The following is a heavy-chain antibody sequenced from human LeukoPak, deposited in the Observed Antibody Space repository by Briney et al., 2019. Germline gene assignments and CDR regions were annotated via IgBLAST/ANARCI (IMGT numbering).Heavy chain of an antibody. CDR1: GFTFSSYA. V-gene: IGHV3-23*01. Sequence: GGSQRLSCAASGFTFSSYAMSWVRQAPGKGLEWVSAISGSGGSTYYADSVKGRFTISRDNSKNTLYLQMNSLRAEDTAVYYCAKGLVVIPGLAAFDIWGQGTMVTVSS. J-gene: IGHJ3*02. CDR3: AKGLVVIPGLAAFDI. CDR2: ISGSGGST. D-gene: IGHD3-22*01.